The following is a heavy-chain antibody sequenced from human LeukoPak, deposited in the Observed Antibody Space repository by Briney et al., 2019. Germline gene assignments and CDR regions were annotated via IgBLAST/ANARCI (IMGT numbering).Heavy chain of an antibody. V-gene: IGHV3-74*01. Sequence: GGSLRLSCAASGFTFSSYWMHGVRQAPGKGLVWVSRINSDGSSTSYADSVKGRFTISRDNAKNTLYLQMNSLGAEDTAVYYCARKRGSSWAFDYWGQGTLVTVSS. CDR1: GFTFSSYW. CDR3: ARKRGSSWAFDY. J-gene: IGHJ4*02. CDR2: INSDGSST. D-gene: IGHD6-13*01.